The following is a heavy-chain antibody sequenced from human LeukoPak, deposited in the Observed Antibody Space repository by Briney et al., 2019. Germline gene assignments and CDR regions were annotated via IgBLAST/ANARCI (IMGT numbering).Heavy chain of an antibody. Sequence: GGSLRLSCAASGFTFSSYWMNWARQAPGKGLEWVASINHNGNVNYYVDSVKGRFTISRDNAKDSLYLQMSNLRAEDTAVYFCARGGGLDVWGQGARSPSP. V-gene: IGHV3-7*03. J-gene: IGHJ6*02. CDR3: ARGGGLDV. CDR1: GFTFSSYW. CDR2: INHNGNVN. D-gene: IGHD3-16*01.